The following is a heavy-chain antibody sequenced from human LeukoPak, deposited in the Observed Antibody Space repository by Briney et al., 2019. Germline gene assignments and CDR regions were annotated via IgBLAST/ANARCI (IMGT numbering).Heavy chain of an antibody. D-gene: IGHD3-22*01. Sequence: GSLRLSCAASRFTFSSYSMNWVRQAPGKGLEWVSSISSSSSYIYYADSVKGRFTISRDNAKNSLYLQMNSLRAEDTAVYYCARDGRRYYYDSSGYYPAYFDYWGQGTLVTVSS. CDR3: ARDGRRYYYDSSGYYPAYFDY. CDR2: ISSSSSYI. J-gene: IGHJ4*02. V-gene: IGHV3-21*01. CDR1: RFTFSSYS.